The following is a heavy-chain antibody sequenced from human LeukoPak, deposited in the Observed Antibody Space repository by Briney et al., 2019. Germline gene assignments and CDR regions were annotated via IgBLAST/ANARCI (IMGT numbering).Heavy chain of an antibody. CDR2: IYTSGST. J-gene: IGHJ6*03. CDR1: GYSISSGYY. Sequence: SETLSLTCAVSGYSISSGYYWSWIRQPAGKGLEWIGRIYTSGSTNYNPSLKSRVTISVDTSKNQFSLKLSSVTAADTAVYYCARDGRLGTYYYYYYMDVWGKGTTVTVSS. V-gene: IGHV4-61*02. CDR3: ARDGRLGTYYYYYYMDV. D-gene: IGHD1-14*01.